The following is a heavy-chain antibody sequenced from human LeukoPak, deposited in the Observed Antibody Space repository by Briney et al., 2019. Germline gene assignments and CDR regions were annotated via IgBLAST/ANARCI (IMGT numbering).Heavy chain of an antibody. CDR1: AFTFSTYA. Sequence: GRSLRLSCVASAFTFSTYAMHWVRQAPGKGPEWVAVTSHDGSSKYYVDSVKGRFTISRDNSKNTLYLQMNSLRTEDTAVYYCARDPPDCWGQGTLVTVSS. CDR3: ARDPPDC. J-gene: IGHJ4*02. CDR2: TSHDGSSK. V-gene: IGHV3-30*04.